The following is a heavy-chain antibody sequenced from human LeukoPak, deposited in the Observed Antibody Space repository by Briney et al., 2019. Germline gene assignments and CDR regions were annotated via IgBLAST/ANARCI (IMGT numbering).Heavy chain of an antibody. CDR1: GYSISSGYY. V-gene: IGHV4-38-2*02. CDR3: ARGRSITIFGVVISYYYYYMDV. CDR2: IYYSGST. D-gene: IGHD3-3*01. Sequence: SETLSLTCTVSGYSISSGYYWGWIRPPPGKGLEWIGSIYYSGSTYYNPSLKSRVTISVDTSKNQFSLKLSSVTAADTAVYYCARGRSITIFGVVISYYYYYMDVWGKGTTVTVSS. J-gene: IGHJ6*03.